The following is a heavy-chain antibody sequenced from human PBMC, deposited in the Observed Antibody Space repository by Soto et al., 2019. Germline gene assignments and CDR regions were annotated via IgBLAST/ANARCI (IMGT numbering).Heavy chain of an antibody. D-gene: IGHD3-3*01. CDR2: IYYSGST. J-gene: IGHJ3*02. CDR3: ARHDGIPYYDFSYAFDI. CDR1: GGSISSYY. Sequence: SETLSLTCTVSGGSISSYYWSWIRQPPGKGLEWIGYIYYSGSTNYNPSLKSRVTLSVDTSKNQFSLKLSSVTAADTAVYYCARHDGIPYYDFSYAFDIWGQGTMVTVSS. V-gene: IGHV4-59*08.